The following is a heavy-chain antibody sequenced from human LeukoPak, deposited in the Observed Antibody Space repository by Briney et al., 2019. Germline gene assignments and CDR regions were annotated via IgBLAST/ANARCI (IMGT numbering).Heavy chain of an antibody. CDR1: GFTFSSYS. CDR3: ARGGYCSSTSCYTEMAAAGNGEAY. CDR2: ISSSSSYI. D-gene: IGHD2-2*02. J-gene: IGHJ4*02. Sequence: GGSLRLSCAASGFTFSSYSMNWVRQAPGKGLEWVSSISSSSSYIYYADSVKGRFTISRDNAKNSLYLQMNSLRAEDTAVYYCARGGYCSSTSCYTEMAAAGNGEAYWGQGTLVTVSS. V-gene: IGHV3-21*01.